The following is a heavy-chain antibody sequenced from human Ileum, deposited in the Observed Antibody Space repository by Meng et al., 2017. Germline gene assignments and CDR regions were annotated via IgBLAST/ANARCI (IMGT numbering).Heavy chain of an antibody. V-gene: IGHV1-2*02. CDR3: ARWTLRGEPHY. CDR2: INPNSGGT. D-gene: IGHD3-10*01. Sequence: ASVKVSCKASGYTFTGYYMHWVRQAPGQGLEWMGWINPNSGGTDYAQKFQGRVTMTRDTSIRTAYMGLGRLRSDDTAVCYCARWTLRGEPHYWGQGTLVTVSS. J-gene: IGHJ4*02. CDR1: GYTFTGYY.